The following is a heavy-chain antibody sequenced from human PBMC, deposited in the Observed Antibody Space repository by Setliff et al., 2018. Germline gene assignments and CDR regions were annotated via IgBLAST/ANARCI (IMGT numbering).Heavy chain of an antibody. CDR3: ARASRFGTIRYRGDYYMDV. Sequence: ASVKVSCKASGYTFTNYAMSWMRQAPGQGLEWMGWINTNTGNPSYAQGFTGRFVFSLDTSVSTAYLQISSLKSEDSAVYYCARASRFGTIRYRGDYYMDVWGKGTTFTVSS. D-gene: IGHD5-12*01. J-gene: IGHJ6*03. CDR2: INTNTGNP. V-gene: IGHV7-4-1*02. CDR1: GYTFTNYA.